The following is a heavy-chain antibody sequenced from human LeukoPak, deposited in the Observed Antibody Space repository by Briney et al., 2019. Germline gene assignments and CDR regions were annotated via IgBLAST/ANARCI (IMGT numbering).Heavy chain of an antibody. Sequence: ASVKVSCKASGYTFTSYGISGVRQAPGRGLEWMGWISAYNGNTNYAQKLQGRVTMTTDTSTSTAYMELRSLRSDDTAVYYCAREEWFGELSNYWGQGTLVTVSS. D-gene: IGHD3-10*01. V-gene: IGHV1-18*01. CDR2: ISAYNGNT. CDR1: GYTFTSYG. J-gene: IGHJ4*02. CDR3: AREEWFGELSNY.